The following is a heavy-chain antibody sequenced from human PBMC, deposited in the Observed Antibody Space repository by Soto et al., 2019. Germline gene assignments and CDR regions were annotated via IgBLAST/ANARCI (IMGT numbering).Heavy chain of an antibody. CDR1: GGSISSGGYY. V-gene: IGHV4-31*03. J-gene: IGHJ4*02. CDR3: PGPRKLKSSGYYSYFAN. Sequence: QVQLQESGPGLVKPSQTLSLTCTVSGGSISSGGYYWSWIRQHPGKGLEWIGYIYYSGSTYYNPSLKSRVTLPENTPKTQSPLKLSSVPPANTAVYYWPGPRKLKSSGYYSYFANWGRGPLATVS. CDR2: IYYSGST. D-gene: IGHD3-22*01.